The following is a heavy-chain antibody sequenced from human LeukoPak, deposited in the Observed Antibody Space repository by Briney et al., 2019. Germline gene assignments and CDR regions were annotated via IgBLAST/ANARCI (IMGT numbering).Heavy chain of an antibody. CDR2: ILFDGSKR. CDR1: GFIFNNYG. Sequence: GGSLRLSCASAGFIFNNYGMHWGRQAPGRWLEWVTVILFDGSKRWYVYSVKGRFTMSRDNFRNTLYLHMNSLRVEDTAVYYCVKEERPVPVDGPTLDWYFDHWGRGTLVTVSS. D-gene: IGHD6-19*01. CDR3: VKEERPVPVDGPTLDWYFDH. V-gene: IGHV3-30*18. J-gene: IGHJ2*01.